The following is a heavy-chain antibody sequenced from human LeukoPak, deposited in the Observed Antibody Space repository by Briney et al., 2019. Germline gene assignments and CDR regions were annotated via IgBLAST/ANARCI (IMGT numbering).Heavy chain of an antibody. CDR2: INHSGST. J-gene: IGHJ1*01. V-gene: IGHV4-34*01. Sequence: SETLSLTCAVYGGSFSGYYWSWIRQPPGKGLEWIGEINHSGSTNYNPSLKSRVTISVDTSKNQFSLKLSSVTAADTAVYYCARGEGFGELFHAEYFQHWGQGTLVTVSS. CDR3: ARGEGFGELFHAEYFQH. CDR1: GGSFSGYY. D-gene: IGHD3-10*01.